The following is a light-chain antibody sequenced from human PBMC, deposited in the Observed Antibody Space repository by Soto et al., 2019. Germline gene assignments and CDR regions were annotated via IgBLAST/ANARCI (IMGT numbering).Light chain of an antibody. CDR2: DVN. CDR3: CSYASGHTLYV. CDR1: SSDVGGYDY. J-gene: IGLJ1*01. Sequence: QSVLTQPRSVSGSPGQSVTISCTGTSSDVGGYDYVSWYQQPPGKAPKVMIYDVNKRPSGVPDHFSGSKSGNTASLTISGLQAEDEADYYCCSYASGHTLYVFGTGTKVTVL. V-gene: IGLV2-11*01.